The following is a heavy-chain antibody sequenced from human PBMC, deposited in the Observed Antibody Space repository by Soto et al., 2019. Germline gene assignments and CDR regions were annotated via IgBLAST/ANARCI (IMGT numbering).Heavy chain of an antibody. CDR1: RFIFSSYW. V-gene: IGHV3-74*01. CDR3: ARGIPGVYATDV. CDR2: IKGDGSST. D-gene: IGHD2-2*01. J-gene: IGHJ6*02. Sequence: GGCLRLSCAASRFIFSSYWMHWVRQAPGKGLVWVSRIKGDGSSTSYADSVEGRFTISRDNAKNTLYLQMNSLRGEDTAVYYCARGIPGVYATDVWGQGTTVTVSS.